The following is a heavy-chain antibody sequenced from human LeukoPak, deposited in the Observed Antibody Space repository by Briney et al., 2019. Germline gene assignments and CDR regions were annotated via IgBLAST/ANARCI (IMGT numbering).Heavy chain of an antibody. J-gene: IGHJ4*02. CDR3: AKDREAVAGGGHFDY. D-gene: IGHD6-19*01. CDR1: GGSISSSNW. Sequence: SETLSLTCAVSGGSISSSNWWSWVRQPPGKGLEWIGEIYHSGRTNYNPSLKSRVTMSIDKSKNHFSLKLNSVTAADTAVYYCAKDREAVAGGGHFDYWRQGTLVTVSS. V-gene: IGHV4-4*02. CDR2: IYHSGRT.